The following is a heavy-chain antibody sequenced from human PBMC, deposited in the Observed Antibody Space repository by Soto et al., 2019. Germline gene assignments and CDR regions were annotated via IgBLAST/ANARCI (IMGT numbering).Heavy chain of an antibody. Sequence: SQTLSLTCAISGDSVSSNSAAWNWIRQSPSRGLEWLGRTYYRSKWYNDYAVSVKRRITINPDTSQNQFSLQLNSVTPEDTAVYYCARDSIYIWNTRPQSWFDPWGQGTLVTVSS. V-gene: IGHV6-1*01. D-gene: IGHD1-20*01. CDR1: GDSVSSNSAA. CDR3: ARDSIYIWNTRPQSWFDP. J-gene: IGHJ5*02. CDR2: TYYRSKWYN.